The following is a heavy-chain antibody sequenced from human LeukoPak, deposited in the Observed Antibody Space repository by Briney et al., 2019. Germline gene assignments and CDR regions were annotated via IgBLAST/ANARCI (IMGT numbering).Heavy chain of an antibody. V-gene: IGHV3-7*03. J-gene: IGHJ4*02. Sequence: GGSLRLSCAVSGFTFSNYWMNWVRQAPGKRLEWVANIKQDGSERYYVDSVKGRFTISRDNAKNSLYLQMNSLRAEDTAVYYCARGDYGSGCYFVVWGQGTLVTVSS. D-gene: IGHD3-10*01. CDR3: ARGDYGSGCYFVV. CDR2: IKQDGSER. CDR1: GFTFSNYW.